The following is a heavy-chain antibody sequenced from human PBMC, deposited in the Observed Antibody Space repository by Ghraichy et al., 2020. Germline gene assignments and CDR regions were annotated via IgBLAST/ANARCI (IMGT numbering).Heavy chain of an antibody. J-gene: IGHJ2*01. CDR3: ARGTANWGSGNWYFDL. V-gene: IGHV4-59*01. Sequence: SETLSLTCSVPGDSIRNYYWTWMRQPPGKGLEWIGYTFHSGSTKFSPSLKSRVALSVDTSKNQFSLNLTSVTAADTAVYYCARGTANWGSGNWYFDLWCRGTLVSVSS. D-gene: IGHD7-27*01. CDR1: GDSIRNYY. CDR2: TFHSGST.